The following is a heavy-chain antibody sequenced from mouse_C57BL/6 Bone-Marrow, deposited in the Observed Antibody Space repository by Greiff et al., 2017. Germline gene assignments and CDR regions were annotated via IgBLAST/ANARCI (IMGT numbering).Heavy chain of an antibody. Sequence: EVHLVESGAELVRPGASVKLSCTASGFNIKDYYMHWVKQRPEQGLEWIGRIDPEDGDTEYAPKFQGKATMTADTSSNTAYLQLSSLTSEDTAVYDGNTAAFYGSSPTYFDYWGQGNTLTVSA. V-gene: IGHV14-1*01. D-gene: IGHD1-1*01. CDR3: NTAAFYGSSPTYFDY. CDR2: IDPEDGDT. CDR1: GFNIKDYY. J-gene: IGHJ2*01.